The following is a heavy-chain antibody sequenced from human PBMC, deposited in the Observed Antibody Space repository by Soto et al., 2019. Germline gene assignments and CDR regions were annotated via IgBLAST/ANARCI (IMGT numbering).Heavy chain of an antibody. CDR1: GYTFTSYG. CDR2: ISAYNGNT. CDR3: ARGGYDFWRGYWNWFDP. Sequence: GASVKVSCKASGYTFTSYGISWVRQDPGQGIEWMGWISAYNGNTNYAQKLQGRVTMTTDTSTSTAYMELRSLRSDDTAVYYCARGGYDFWRGYWNWFDPWGQGTLVTVSS. J-gene: IGHJ5*02. V-gene: IGHV1-18*04. D-gene: IGHD3-3*01.